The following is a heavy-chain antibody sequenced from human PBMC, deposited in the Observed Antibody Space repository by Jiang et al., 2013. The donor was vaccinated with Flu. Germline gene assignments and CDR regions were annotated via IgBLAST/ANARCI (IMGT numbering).Heavy chain of an antibody. CDR3: AKDGTGYSSSWFDY. Sequence: VFMPIFDTAKYAQRFQGRVTINADKSTSTAYMELSSLRSEDTAVYYCAKDGTGYSSSWFDYWGQGTLITVSS. D-gene: IGHD6-13*01. V-gene: IGHV1-69*06. J-gene: IGHJ5*01. CDR2: FMPIFDTA.